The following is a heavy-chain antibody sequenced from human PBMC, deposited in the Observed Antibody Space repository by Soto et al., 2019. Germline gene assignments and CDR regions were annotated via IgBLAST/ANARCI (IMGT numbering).Heavy chain of an antibody. CDR1: GFTFSDYA. J-gene: IGHJ4*02. V-gene: IGHV3-23*01. CDR3: AKATYYYDSSSYYRVYFDY. Sequence: EVQLLESGGGLVQPEGSLRLSCAASGFTFSDYAMSWVRQAPGKGLEWVSAITGSGGRPYYADFVKGRFTISRDRTKSTLYLQMSGLRAEDTAVYFCAKATYYYDSSSYYRVYFDYWGQGTLVTVSS. D-gene: IGHD3-22*01. CDR2: ITGSGGRP.